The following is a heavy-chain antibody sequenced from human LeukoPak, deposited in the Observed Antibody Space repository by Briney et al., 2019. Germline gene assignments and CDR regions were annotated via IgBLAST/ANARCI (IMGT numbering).Heavy chain of an antibody. J-gene: IGHJ4*02. D-gene: IGHD3-10*01. CDR1: GYTFTSYD. CDR3: ARDLYGSGSYFVY. V-gene: IGHV1-8*01. CDR2: MNPNSGNT. Sequence: ASVKVSCEASGYTFTSYDINWVRQATGQGLEWMGWMNPNSGNTGYAQKFQGRVTMTRNTSISTAYMELSSLRSEDTAVYYCARDLYGSGSYFVYWGQGTLVTVSS.